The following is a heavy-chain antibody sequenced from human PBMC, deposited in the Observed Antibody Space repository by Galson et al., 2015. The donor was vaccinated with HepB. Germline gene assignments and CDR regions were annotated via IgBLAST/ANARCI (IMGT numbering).Heavy chain of an antibody. Sequence: CAISGDSVSSNSAAWNWIRQSPSRGLEWLGRTYYRSKWYNDYAVSVKSRITINPDTSKNQLSLQLNSVTPEDTAVYYCARDTLTYYYGSGSYYNYYYYGMDVWGQGTTVTVSS. D-gene: IGHD3-10*01. J-gene: IGHJ6*02. V-gene: IGHV6-1*01. CDR3: ARDTLTYYYGSGSYYNYYYYGMDV. CDR1: GDSVSSNSAA. CDR2: TYYRSKWYN.